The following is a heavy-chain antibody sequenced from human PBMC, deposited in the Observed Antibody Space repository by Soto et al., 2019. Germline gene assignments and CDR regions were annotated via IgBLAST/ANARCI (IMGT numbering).Heavy chain of an antibody. D-gene: IGHD3-22*01. CDR1: RYASTGYG. V-gene: IGHV1-18*01. CDR3: ARAVDYYDSSGYYTHEYFQH. CDR2: ISPYNGNT. J-gene: IGHJ1*01. Sequence: ASLKASCRVSRYASTGYGTSRPPQAPGHGLDWMGWISPYNGNTNYAQKLQGRVTMTTDTSTSTAYMELRSLRSDDTAFYYCARAVDYYDSSGYYTHEYFQHWGQGTLVTVSS.